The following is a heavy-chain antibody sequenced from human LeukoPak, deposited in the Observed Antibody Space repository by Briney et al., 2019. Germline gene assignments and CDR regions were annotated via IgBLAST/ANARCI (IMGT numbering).Heavy chain of an antibody. J-gene: IGHJ4*02. CDR1: GYSFTKYW. CDR3: ARHPYCSGSSCYEAGFADY. Sequence: GESLKISCKGSGYSFTKYWIGWVRQMPGKGLELMGIIYPGDSDTRYSPSFQGQVTISADASITTAYLQWSTLKAPDTAMYYCARHPYCSGSSCYEAGFADYWGQGTLVTVSS. V-gene: IGHV5-51*01. D-gene: IGHD2-15*01. CDR2: IYPGDSDT.